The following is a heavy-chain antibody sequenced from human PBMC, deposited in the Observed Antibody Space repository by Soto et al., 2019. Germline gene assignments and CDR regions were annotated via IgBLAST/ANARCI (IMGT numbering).Heavy chain of an antibody. CDR2: IYYSGST. V-gene: IGHV4-39*01. J-gene: IGHJ5*02. CDR3: ASHAYRRTRLYWLDP. D-gene: IGHD1-26*01. CDR1: GGSISSSSYY. Sequence: SETLSLTCTVSGGSISSSSYYWGWIRQPPGKGLEWIGSIYYSGSTYYNPSLKSRVTISVDTSKNQFSLKLSSVTAADTAVYYCASHAYRRTRLYWLDPWGQGTLVTFSS.